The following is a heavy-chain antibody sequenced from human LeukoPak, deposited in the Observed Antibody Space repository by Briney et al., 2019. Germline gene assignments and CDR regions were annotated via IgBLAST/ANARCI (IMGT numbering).Heavy chain of an antibody. CDR2: INHSGGT. V-gene: IGHV4-39*07. D-gene: IGHD2-2*02. Sequence: SETLSLTCTVSGGSISGSSYYWGWIRQPPGKGLEWIGKINHSGGTSYNPSLKSRVTMSVDTSKNQFSLKLSSVTAADTAVYYCARGSNIPGPWGLGTLVAVSS. CDR1: GGSISGSSYY. J-gene: IGHJ5*02. CDR3: ARGSNIPGP.